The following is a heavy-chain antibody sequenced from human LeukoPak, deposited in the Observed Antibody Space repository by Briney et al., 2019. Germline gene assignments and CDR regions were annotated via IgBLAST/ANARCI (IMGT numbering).Heavy chain of an antibody. CDR2: IHHSKSS. V-gene: IGHV4-4*02. D-gene: IGHD3-9*01. CDR1: GDSITSDKW. CDR3: ATRSVSSGVRGYDILTGYYKTDPSVNYFDY. J-gene: IGHJ4*02. Sequence: SETLSLTCAVSGDSITSDKWWTWVRQPPGKGLEWIGEIHHSKSSNYYPSLKSRVTISVDKSKNQFSLELNSVTAADTAVYYCATRSVSSGVRGYDILTGYYKTDPSVNYFDYWGQGTLVTVSS.